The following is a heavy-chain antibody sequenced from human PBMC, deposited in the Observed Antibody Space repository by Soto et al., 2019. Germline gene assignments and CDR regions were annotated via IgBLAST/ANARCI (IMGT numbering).Heavy chain of an antibody. CDR1: GGSISSSSY. CDR3: RRSSRYSTDV. Sequence: PSETLSLTCTVSGGSISSSSYWGWIRQPPGKGLEWIGIIYSTGNTYYNPSLKSRVSISADTSKNQFSLKLTSVSAADTAVYYCRRSSRYSTDVWGQGTTVTVSS. D-gene: IGHD6-13*01. V-gene: IGHV4-39*01. J-gene: IGHJ6*02. CDR2: IYSTGNT.